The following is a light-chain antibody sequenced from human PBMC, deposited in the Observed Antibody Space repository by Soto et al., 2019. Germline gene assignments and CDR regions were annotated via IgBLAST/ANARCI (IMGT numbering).Light chain of an antibody. J-gene: IGKJ1*01. V-gene: IGKV3-15*01. CDR2: GAS. Sequence: EIVMTQSPATPSVSPGERATLSCRASQSVRSSIAWYQHKPGQAPRLLIYGASTRATGIPARISGSGSGTEFTLTISSLQSEDFAVYYCQQYNNWPQTFGQGTKVDI. CDR1: QSVRSS. CDR3: QQYNNWPQT.